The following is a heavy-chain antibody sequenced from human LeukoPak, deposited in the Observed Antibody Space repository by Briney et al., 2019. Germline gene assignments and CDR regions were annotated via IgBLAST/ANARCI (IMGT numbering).Heavy chain of an antibody. CDR1: GFTFSSYG. CDR2: ISYDGSNR. CDR3: AEDGYCSSTSCFDY. D-gene: IGHD2-2*03. V-gene: IGHV3-30*18. Sequence: GGSLRLSCAASGFTFSSYGMHWVRQAPGKGLEWVAVISYDGSNRYYADSVKGRFTISRDNSKNTLYLQMNSLRAEDTAVYYCAEDGYCSSTSCFDYWGQGTLVTVSS. J-gene: IGHJ4*02.